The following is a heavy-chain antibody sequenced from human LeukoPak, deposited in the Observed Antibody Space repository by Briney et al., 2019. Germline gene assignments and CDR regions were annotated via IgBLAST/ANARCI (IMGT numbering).Heavy chain of an antibody. CDR1: GGTFSSCA. Sequence: SVKVSCKASGGTFSSCAISWVRQAPGQGLEWMGRTIPSLDVANYAQKFQGRVTITAYKSTSTVYMELSSLKSEDTAVYYCVYCSGGSCFASNWFDPWGQGTLVTVSS. V-gene: IGHV1-69*04. CDR2: TIPSLDVA. D-gene: IGHD2-15*01. J-gene: IGHJ5*02. CDR3: VYCSGGSCFASNWFDP.